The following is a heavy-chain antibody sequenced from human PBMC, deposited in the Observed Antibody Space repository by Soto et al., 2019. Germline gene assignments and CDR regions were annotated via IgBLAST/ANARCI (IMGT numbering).Heavy chain of an antibody. V-gene: IGHV1-18*01. CDR3: ARDTSRGEYDY. J-gene: IGHJ4*02. CDR1: GYTFTGYG. CDR2: INVYNGNT. Sequence: ASVKVSCKASGYTFTGYGISWVRQAPGQGLEWMGWINVYNGNTNYAQKLQGRVTMTTDTSTSTAYLDLRSLRSDDTAVYFCARDTSRGEYDYWGQGTLVTVSS. D-gene: IGHD3-10*01.